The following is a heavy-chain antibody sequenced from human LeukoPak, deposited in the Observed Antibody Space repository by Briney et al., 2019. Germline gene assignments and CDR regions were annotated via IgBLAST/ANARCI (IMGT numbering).Heavy chain of an antibody. J-gene: IGHJ4*02. CDR3: ARDAGHFDY. CDR1: GFTFSTNS. CDR2: ITSNGGST. V-gene: IGHV3-64D*08. Sequence: GGSLRLSCSASGFTFSTNSMHWVRQAPGKGLEFVSAITSNGGSTYYADSVKGRFTISRDNSKNTLYLQMSSLRAEDTAVYYCARDAGHFDYWGQGTLVTVSS.